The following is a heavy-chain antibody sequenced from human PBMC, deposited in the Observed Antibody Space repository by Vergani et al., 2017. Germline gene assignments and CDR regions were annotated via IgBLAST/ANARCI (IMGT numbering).Heavy chain of an antibody. CDR2: IRYDGSNK. V-gene: IGHV3-30*02. J-gene: IGHJ6*02. Sequence: QVQLVESGGGVVQPGGSLRLSCAASGFTFSSYGMHWVRQAPGKGLEWVAFIRYDGSNKYYADSVKGRFTISRDNSKNTLYLQMNSLRAEDTAVYYCAKGPYYESSGYSYYYYGMDVWGQGTTVTGSS. CDR1: GFTFSSYG. CDR3: AKGPYYESSGYSYYYYGMDV. D-gene: IGHD3-22*01.